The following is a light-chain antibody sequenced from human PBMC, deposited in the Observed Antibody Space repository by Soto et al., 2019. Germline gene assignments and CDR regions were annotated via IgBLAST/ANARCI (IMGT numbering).Light chain of an antibody. V-gene: IGLV2-23*01. CDR3: CSYANSSTASV. CDR2: EGS. CDR1: SSHVGSYKF. J-gene: IGLJ1*01. Sequence: QSALTQPASVSGSPGQSITISCTGTSSHVGSYKFVSWYQQHPGKAPKLMIYEGSKRPSGVSNRISGSKSANTASLTISGLQTEDEADYYCCSYANSSTASVFGTGTKVTVL.